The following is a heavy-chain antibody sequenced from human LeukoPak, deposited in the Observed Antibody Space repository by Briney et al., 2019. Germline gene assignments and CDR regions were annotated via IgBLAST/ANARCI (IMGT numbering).Heavy chain of an antibody. CDR2: IYYSGST. CDR3: ARDNDYYVVGGMDV. Sequence: SETLSLTCTVSGGSISSYYWSWIRQPPGKGLEWIGYIYYSGSTNYNPSLKSRVTISVDTSKNQFSLKLSSVTAADTAVYYCARDNDYYVVGGMDVWGQGTTVTVSS. J-gene: IGHJ6*02. CDR1: GGSISSYY. D-gene: IGHD3-10*02. V-gene: IGHV4-59*01.